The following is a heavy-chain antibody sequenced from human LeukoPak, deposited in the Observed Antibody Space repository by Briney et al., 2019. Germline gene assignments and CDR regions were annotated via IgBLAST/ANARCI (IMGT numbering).Heavy chain of an antibody. CDR2: IIPIFGTA. CDR3: ARSPNLSYYFDY. D-gene: IGHD2/OR15-2a*01. Sequence: SVKVSCKASGGTFSSYAISWVRHAPGQGLEWMGGIIPIFGTANYAQKFQGRVTITADKSTSTAYMELSSPRSEDTAVYYCARSPNLSYYFDYWGQGTLVTVSS. V-gene: IGHV1-69*06. CDR1: GGTFSSYA. J-gene: IGHJ4*02.